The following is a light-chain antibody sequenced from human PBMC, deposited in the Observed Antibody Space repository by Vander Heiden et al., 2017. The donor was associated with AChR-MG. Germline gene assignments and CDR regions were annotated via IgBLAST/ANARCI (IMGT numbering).Light chain of an antibody. V-gene: IGKV3-11*01. CDR3: QQRSYLVT. J-gene: IGKJ4*01. Sequence: EILLTQSPATLSLSPGERATLPCRASQSVGTYLAWYQQKPGQAPRLLIYDTSNRATGIPARFSGSGSGTDFTLTISSLEPEDFAVYYCQQRSYLVTFGGGTKVENK. CDR1: QSVGTY. CDR2: DTS.